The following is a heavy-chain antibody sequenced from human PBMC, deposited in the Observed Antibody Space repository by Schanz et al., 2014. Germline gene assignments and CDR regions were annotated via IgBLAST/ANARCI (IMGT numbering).Heavy chain of an antibody. D-gene: IGHD3-16*01. CDR2: ISYDGSNK. CDR3: ARGTPFLCDY. J-gene: IGHJ4*02. Sequence: VQLLESGGGLVQPGGSLRLSCAGSGFTFSSYAMSWVRQTPGKGLEWVAVISYDGSNKYYADSVKGRFTISRDSARNSLYLQMSSLRAEDTAVYYCARGTPFLCDYWGQGTLVTVSS. CDR1: GFTFSSYA. V-gene: IGHV3-30*03.